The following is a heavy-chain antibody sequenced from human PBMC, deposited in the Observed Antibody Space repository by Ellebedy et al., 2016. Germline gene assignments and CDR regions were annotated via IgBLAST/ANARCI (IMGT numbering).Heavy chain of an antibody. J-gene: IGHJ3*01. CDR2: ISSISSYI. CDR3: AREGWNFEAFDF. V-gene: IGHV3-21*01. CDR1: GFSFSRYA. Sequence: GESLKISXAASGFSFSRYAMSWVRQAPGKGLEWVASISSISSYIYYADSVKGRFTISRDNANDSLYLHMNSLRAEDTAVYYCAREGWNFEAFDFWGQGTMVTVSS. D-gene: IGHD1-7*01.